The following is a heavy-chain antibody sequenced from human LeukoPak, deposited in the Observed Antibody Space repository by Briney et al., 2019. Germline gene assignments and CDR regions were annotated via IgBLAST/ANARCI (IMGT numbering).Heavy chain of an antibody. CDR3: ARSDSAGWIAFDF. CDR2: IYHSGST. D-gene: IGHD1-26*01. J-gene: IGHJ3*01. V-gene: IGHV4-38-2*02. Sequence: NSSETLSLTCTVSGYSTSSGYYWGWIRQTPGKGLEWIGSIYHSGSTYYSPSLKSRVTISVDTSKNQFSLKVDSVTAADTALYYCARSDSAGWIAFDFWGQGTMVTVSS. CDR1: GYSTSSGYY.